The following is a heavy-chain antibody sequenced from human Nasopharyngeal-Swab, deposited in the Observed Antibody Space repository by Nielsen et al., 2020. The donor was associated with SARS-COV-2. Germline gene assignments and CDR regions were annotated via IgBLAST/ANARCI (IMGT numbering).Heavy chain of an antibody. CDR3: TTLSGYPGGY. CDR2: IKSKTDGGTT. CDR1: VFTFSNAW. V-gene: IGHV3-15*01. J-gene: IGHJ4*02. D-gene: IGHD4-23*01. Sequence: GESLKISCAASVFTFSNAWMSWVRQAPGKGLEWVGRIKSKTDGGTTDYAAPVKGRFTISRDDSKNTLYLQMNSLKTEDTAVYYCTTLSGYPGGYWGQGTLVTVSS.